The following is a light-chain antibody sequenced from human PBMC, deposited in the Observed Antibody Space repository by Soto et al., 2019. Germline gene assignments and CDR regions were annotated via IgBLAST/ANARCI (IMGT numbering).Light chain of an antibody. CDR3: QQYGSSPT. J-gene: IGKJ5*01. V-gene: IGKV3-20*01. Sequence: EIVLIQSPGTLSLSPGERATLSCRASQSVSSSYLAWYQQKPGQAPRLLIYGASSRATGIPDRFSGSWSGTDFTLTISRLEPEDFAVYYCQQYGSSPTFGQGTRLEIK. CDR2: GAS. CDR1: QSVSSSY.